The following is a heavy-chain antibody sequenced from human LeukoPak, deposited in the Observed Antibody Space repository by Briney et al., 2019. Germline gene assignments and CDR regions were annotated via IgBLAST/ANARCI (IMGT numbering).Heavy chain of an antibody. CDR1: GGSISSYY. V-gene: IGHV4-59*01. Sequence: PSETLPLTCTVSGGSISSYYWSWIRQPPGKGLEWIGYIYYSGSTNYNPSLKSRVTISVDTSKNQFSLKLSSVTAADTAVYYCARDPDYGDSYFDYWGQGTLVTVSS. CDR2: IYYSGST. D-gene: IGHD4-17*01. J-gene: IGHJ4*02. CDR3: ARDPDYGDSYFDY.